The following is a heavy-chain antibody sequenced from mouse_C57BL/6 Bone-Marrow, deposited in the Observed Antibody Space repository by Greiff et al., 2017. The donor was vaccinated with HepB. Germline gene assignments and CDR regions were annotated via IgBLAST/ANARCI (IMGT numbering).Heavy chain of an antibody. V-gene: IGHV1-81*01. Sequence: QVQLQQSGAELARPGASVKLSCKASGYTFTSYGISWVKQRTGQGLEWIGEIYPRSGNTYYNEKFKGKATLTADKSSSTAYMELRSLTSEDSAVYYCAIYLWLRRRFDYWGQGTTLTVSS. CDR1: GYTFTSYG. CDR2: IYPRSGNT. CDR3: AIYLWLRRRFDY. J-gene: IGHJ2*01. D-gene: IGHD2-2*01.